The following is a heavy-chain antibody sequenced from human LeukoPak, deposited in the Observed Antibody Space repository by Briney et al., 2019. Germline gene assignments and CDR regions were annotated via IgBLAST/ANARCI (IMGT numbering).Heavy chain of an antibody. V-gene: IGHV3-7*02. CDR3: ASQDYYYGMDV. J-gene: IGHJ6*02. Sequence: SWGSLRLSCAASGFSFSSYWMSWVCQAPGKGMDWVDNIKQYGSEKYYVVSVKGRFTISRDNAKTSLYLQMNSLRAEDTVVYYCASQDYYYGMDVWGQGTTVTVSS. CDR1: GFSFSSYW. CDR2: IKQYGSEK.